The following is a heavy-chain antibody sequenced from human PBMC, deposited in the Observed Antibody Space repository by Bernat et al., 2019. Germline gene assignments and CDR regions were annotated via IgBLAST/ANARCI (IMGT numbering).Heavy chain of an antibody. J-gene: IGHJ2*01. CDR2: IIPIFGTA. D-gene: IGHD3-16*01. Sequence: QVQLVQSGAEVKKPGSSVKVSCKASGGTFSSYAISWVRQAPGQGLEWMGGIIPIFGTANYAQKFQGRVRIPADESTSTAYMGLSSLRSEEPAVYYCAGGGGGGRYWYFDLWGRGTLVTVSS. CDR1: GGTFSSYA. V-gene: IGHV1-69*01. CDR3: AGGGGGGRYWYFDL.